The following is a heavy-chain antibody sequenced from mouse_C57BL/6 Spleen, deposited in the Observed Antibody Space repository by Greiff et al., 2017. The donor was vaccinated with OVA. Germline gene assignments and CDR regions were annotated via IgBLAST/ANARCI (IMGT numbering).Heavy chain of an antibody. Sequence: EVKLEESGEGLVKPGGSLKLSCAASGFTFSSYAMSWVRQTPETRLAWVAYISSGGDYIYYADTVKGRFTISRDNARNTLYLQMSSLKSEDTAMYYCTRDDSYCFDYWGQGTTLTVSS. J-gene: IGHJ2*01. D-gene: IGHD3-2*01. V-gene: IGHV5-9-1*02. CDR3: TRDDSYCFDY. CDR1: GFTFSSYA. CDR2: ISSGGDYI.